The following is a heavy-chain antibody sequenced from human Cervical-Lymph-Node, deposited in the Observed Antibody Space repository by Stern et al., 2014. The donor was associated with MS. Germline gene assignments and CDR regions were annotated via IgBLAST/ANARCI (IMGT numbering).Heavy chain of an antibody. CDR2: ISSSSSYI. D-gene: IGHD4-23*01. J-gene: IGHJ4*02. CDR3: ARASTVVTPTDH. CDR1: GFTFSSYS. V-gene: IGHV3-21*01. Sequence: MQLVQSGGGLVKPGGSLRLSCAASGFTFSSYSMNWVRQAPGKGLEWVSSISSSSSYIYYADSVKGRFTISRDNAKNSLYLQMNSLRAEDTAVYYCARASTVVTPTDHWGQGTLVTVSS.